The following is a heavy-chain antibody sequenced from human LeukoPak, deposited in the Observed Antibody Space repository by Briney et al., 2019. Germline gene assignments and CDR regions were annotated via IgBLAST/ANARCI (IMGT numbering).Heavy chain of an antibody. CDR1: GGTFRSYA. Sequence: SVKVSCKASGGTFRSYAISWVRQAPGQGLEWMGGIIPIFGTANYAQKFQGRVTITTDESTSTAYMELSSLRSEDTAVYYCASGSYVWGSYRYTGPFDYWGQGTLVTVSS. D-gene: IGHD3-16*02. CDR3: ASGSYVWGSYRYTGPFDY. J-gene: IGHJ4*02. V-gene: IGHV1-69*05. CDR2: IIPIFGTA.